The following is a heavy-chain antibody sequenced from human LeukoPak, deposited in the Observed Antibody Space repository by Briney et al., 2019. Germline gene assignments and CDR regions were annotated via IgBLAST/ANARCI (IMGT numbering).Heavy chain of an antibody. V-gene: IGHV3-21*01. J-gene: IGHJ4*02. D-gene: IGHD6-13*01. CDR3: ARAGSSWYYFGY. CDR2: ISSSSSYI. CDR1: GFTFSSYS. Sequence: KPGGSLRLSCAASGFTFSSYSMNWVRQAPGKGLEWVSSISSSSSYIYYADSVKGRFTISRDNAKNSLYLQMNSLRAEDTAVYYCARAGSSWYYFGYWGQGTLVTVSS.